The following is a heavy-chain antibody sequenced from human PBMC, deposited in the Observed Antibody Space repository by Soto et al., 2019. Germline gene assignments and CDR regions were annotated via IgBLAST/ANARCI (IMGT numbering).Heavy chain of an antibody. J-gene: IGHJ5*02. Sequence: GGSLRLSCAASGFTFSSYAMHWVRQAPGKGLEWVAVILYEESSKYYADSVNRRFCISRENSKNTLYLQMNSLRAEDRAVYYCARGVKYYYDSSGYYPGNWFDPWGQGTLVTVSS. CDR3: ARGVKYYYDSSGYYPGNWFDP. CDR2: ILYEESSK. CDR1: GFTFSSYA. V-gene: IGHV3-30-3*01. D-gene: IGHD3-22*01.